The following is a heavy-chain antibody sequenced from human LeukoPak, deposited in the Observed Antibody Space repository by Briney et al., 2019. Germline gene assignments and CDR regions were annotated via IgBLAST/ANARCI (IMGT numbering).Heavy chain of an antibody. J-gene: IGHJ5*02. CDR1: GGSISSGGYY. V-gene: IGHV4-31*03. D-gene: IGHD2-2*01. CDR2: IYYSGST. CDR3: ARVEYCSSTSCYPYNWFDP. Sequence: SQTLSLTCTVSGGSISSGGYYWSWLRQHPGKGLEWIGYIYYSGSTYYNPSLKRRVTIPVDTSKNQFSLALSSVTAADTAVYYCARVEYCSSTSCYPYNWFDPWGQGTLVTVSS.